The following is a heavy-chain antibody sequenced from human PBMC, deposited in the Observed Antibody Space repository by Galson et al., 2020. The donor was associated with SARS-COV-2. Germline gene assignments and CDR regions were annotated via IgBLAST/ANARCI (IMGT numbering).Heavy chain of an antibody. V-gene: IGHV4-59*01. CDR3: ARMATSTIFGVVITEAAFDI. Sequence: SETLSLTCTVSGGSISSYYWSWIRQPPGKGLEWIGYIYYSGSTNYNPSLKSRVTISVDTSKNQFSLKLSSVTAADTAVYYCARMATSTIFGVVITEAAFDIWGQGTMVTVSS. CDR1: GGSISSYY. J-gene: IGHJ3*02. CDR2: IYYSGST. D-gene: IGHD3-3*01.